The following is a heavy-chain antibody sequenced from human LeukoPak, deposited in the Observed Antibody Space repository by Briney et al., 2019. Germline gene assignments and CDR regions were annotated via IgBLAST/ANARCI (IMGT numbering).Heavy chain of an antibody. V-gene: IGHV4-31*03. Sequence: SETLSLTCTVSGGSISSGGYYWSWIRQHPGKGLEWIGYIYYSGSTYYNPSPKSRVTISVDTSKNQFSLKLSSVTAADTAVYYCAREEPRGYYGMDVWGQGTTVTVSS. CDR1: GGSISSGGYY. CDR2: IYYSGST. J-gene: IGHJ6*02. CDR3: AREEPRGYYGMDV.